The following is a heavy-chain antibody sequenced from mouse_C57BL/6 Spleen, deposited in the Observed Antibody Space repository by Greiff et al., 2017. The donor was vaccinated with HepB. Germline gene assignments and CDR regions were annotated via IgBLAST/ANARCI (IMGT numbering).Heavy chain of an antibody. CDR3: TTGDYCSSEAY. V-gene: IGHV14-4*01. CDR2: LDPENGDT. D-gene: IGHD1-1*01. J-gene: IGHJ3*01. Sequence: VQLQQSGAELVRPGASVKLSCTASGFNIKDDYMHWVKQRPEQGLEWIGWLDPENGDTEYASKFQGKATITADTSSNTAYLQLSSLTSEDTAVYYCTTGDYCSSEAYWGQGTLVTVSA. CDR1: GFNIKDDY.